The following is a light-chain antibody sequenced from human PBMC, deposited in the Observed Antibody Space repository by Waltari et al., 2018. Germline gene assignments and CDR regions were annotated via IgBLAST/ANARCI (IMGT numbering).Light chain of an antibody. J-gene: IGLJ2*01. CDR2: GNN. V-gene: IGLV1-40*01. CDR3: QSYDSSLSGVI. CDR1: SPNIGAGYD. Sequence: QSVLPPPPSVSGAPGQRITISCTGSSPNIGAGYDVHWYQQLPGTAPKPLIYGNNNRPSGVPDRFSGSKSGTSASLAITGLQAEDEADYYCQSYDSSLSGVIFGGGTKLTVL.